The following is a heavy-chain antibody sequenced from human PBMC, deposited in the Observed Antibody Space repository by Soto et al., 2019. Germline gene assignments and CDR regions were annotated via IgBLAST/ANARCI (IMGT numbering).Heavy chain of an antibody. CDR1: GFTFSSYG. J-gene: IGHJ4*02. Sequence: QVQLVESGGGVVQPGRSLRLSCAASGFTFSSYGMHWVRQAPGKGLEWVAVIWYDGSNKYYADSVKGRFTSSRDNSKNALYLQMNSLRAEDTVVYYCAREGWLHATFDYWGQGTLVTVSS. CDR3: AREGWLHATFDY. CDR2: IWYDGSNK. D-gene: IGHD5-12*01. V-gene: IGHV3-33*01.